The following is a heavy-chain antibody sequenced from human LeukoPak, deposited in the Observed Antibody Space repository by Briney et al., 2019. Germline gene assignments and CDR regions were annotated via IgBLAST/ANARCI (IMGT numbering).Heavy chain of an antibody. CDR1: GYSISSAYY. J-gene: IGHJ5*02. D-gene: IGHD3-9*01. CDR3: AREGEYFDWLNSSWWFDP. CDR2: MYHSGST. V-gene: IGHV4-38-2*02. Sequence: SETLSLTCSVSGYSISSAYYWGWIRQPPGKGLEWIGTMYHSGSTNYNPSLKSRVTMSVDTSKNQFSLKLSSVTAADTAVYYCAREGEYFDWLNSSWWFDPWGQGTLVTVSS.